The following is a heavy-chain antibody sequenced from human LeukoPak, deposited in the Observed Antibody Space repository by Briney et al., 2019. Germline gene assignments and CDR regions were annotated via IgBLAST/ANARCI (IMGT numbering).Heavy chain of an antibody. J-gene: IGHJ3*02. CDR3: ARGPHYGSGSYYMAWRPGLNAFDI. Sequence: SETLSLTCTVSGYSISSGYYWGWIRQPPGKGLEWIGYIYYSGSTNYNPSLKSRVTISVDTSKNQFSLKLSSVTAADTAVYYCARGPHYGSGSYYMAWRPGLNAFDIWGQGTMVTVSS. D-gene: IGHD3-10*01. CDR1: GYSISSGYY. V-gene: IGHV4-61*01. CDR2: IYYSGST.